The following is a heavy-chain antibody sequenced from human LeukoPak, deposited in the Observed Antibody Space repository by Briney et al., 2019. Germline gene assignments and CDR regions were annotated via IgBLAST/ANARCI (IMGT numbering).Heavy chain of an antibody. D-gene: IGHD5-18*01. J-gene: IGHJ4*02. CDR1: GYTFTGYY. V-gene: IGHV1-2*02. CDR3: ARDGGGRGYSYGFYY. Sequence: GASVKVSCKASGYTFTGYYMHWVRQAPGQGLEWMGWINPNSGGTNYAQKFQGRVTMTRDTSISTAYMELSRLRSDDTAVYYCARDGGGRGYSYGFYYWGQGTLVTVSS. CDR2: INPNSGGT.